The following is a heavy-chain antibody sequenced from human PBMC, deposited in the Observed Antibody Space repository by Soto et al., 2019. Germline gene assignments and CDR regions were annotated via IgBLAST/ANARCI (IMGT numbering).Heavy chain of an antibody. Sequence: GGSLRLSCAASGFTFSSYGMHWVRQAPGKGLEWVAVIWYDGSNKYYADSVKGRFTISRDNSKNTLYLQMNSLRAEDTAVYYCARVGSSTSCSACYYYGMDVWGQGTTVTVSS. CDR2: IWYDGSNK. CDR1: GFTFSSYG. D-gene: IGHD2-2*01. J-gene: IGHJ6*02. V-gene: IGHV3-33*01. CDR3: ARVGSSTSCSACYYYGMDV.